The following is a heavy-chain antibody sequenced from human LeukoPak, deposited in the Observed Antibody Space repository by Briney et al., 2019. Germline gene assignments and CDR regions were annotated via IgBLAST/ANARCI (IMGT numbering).Heavy chain of an antibody. V-gene: IGHV3-7*01. CDR2: INQDGSAK. D-gene: IGHD3-3*01. J-gene: IGHJ4*02. CDR3: TKGDSDF. Sequence: GGSLRLSCAASGFTFSNYWMQWVRQALGKGLEWVANINQDGSAKYYVDSVKGRFTMSKDSAKNSLYLQMNSLRVDDTAVYYCTKGDSDFWGQGTLVTVSS. CDR1: GFTFSNYW.